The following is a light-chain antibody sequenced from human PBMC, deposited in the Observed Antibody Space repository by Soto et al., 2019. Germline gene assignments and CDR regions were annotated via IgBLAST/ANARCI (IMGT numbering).Light chain of an antibody. CDR2: AAS. J-gene: IGKJ5*01. CDR1: QRISSH. CDR3: QQCHATPLT. Sequence: DIQMTQSPSSLSASVGDRVTITCRASQRISSHLNWYQQKPGTAPKLLIYAASSLQSGVPSRFSGSGSGTDFTLTINSLQPEDVGIYYCQQCHATPLTFGQGTRLEIK. V-gene: IGKV1-39*01.